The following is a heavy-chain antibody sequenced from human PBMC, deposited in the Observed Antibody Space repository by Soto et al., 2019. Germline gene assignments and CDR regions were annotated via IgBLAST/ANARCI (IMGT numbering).Heavy chain of an antibody. CDR2: ISGSGGST. CDR3: AKGGDIVVVVAPDY. J-gene: IGHJ4*02. D-gene: IGHD2-15*01. CDR1: GFTFSSYA. Sequence: PGGSLRLSCAASGFTFSSYAMSWVRQAPGKGLEWVSAISGSGGSTYYADSVKGRFTISRDNSKNTLYLQMNSLRAEDTAVYYCAKGGDIVVVVAPDYWGQGTLVTVSS. V-gene: IGHV3-23*01.